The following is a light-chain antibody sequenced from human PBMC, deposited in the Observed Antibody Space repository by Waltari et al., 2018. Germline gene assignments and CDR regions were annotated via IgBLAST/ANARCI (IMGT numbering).Light chain of an antibody. CDR1: SSDVGSYNH. V-gene: IGLV2-14*01. Sequence: QSALTQPASVSGSPGQSITISCSGTSSDVGSYNHVSWFQQHPDKAPKLIIYDVNRWHSGVSDRFSGSKSGNTASLTISGLQAEDEADYFCNSFTRDNTWVFGGGTKVTVL. CDR3: NSFTRDNTWV. J-gene: IGLJ3*02. CDR2: DVN.